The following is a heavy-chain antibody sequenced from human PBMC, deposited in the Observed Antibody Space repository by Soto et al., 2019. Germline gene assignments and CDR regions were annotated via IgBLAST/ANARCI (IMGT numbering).Heavy chain of an antibody. Sequence: PSETLSLTCTVSGGSISSYYWSWIRQPPGKGLEWIGDIYYSGSTNYNPSLKSRVTTSVDTSKNQFSLKLSSVTAADTAVYYCAREDCSSTSCNGRYFDYWGQGTLVTVSS. CDR2: IYYSGST. V-gene: IGHV4-59*01. D-gene: IGHD2-2*01. J-gene: IGHJ4*02. CDR3: AREDCSSTSCNGRYFDY. CDR1: GGSISSYY.